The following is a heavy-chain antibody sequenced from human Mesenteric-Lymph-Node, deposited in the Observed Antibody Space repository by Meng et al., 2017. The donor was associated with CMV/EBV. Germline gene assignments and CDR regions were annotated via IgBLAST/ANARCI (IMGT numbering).Heavy chain of an antibody. V-gene: IGHV3-7*01. D-gene: IGHD6-13*01. J-gene: IGHJ4*02. CDR1: GFTFSSHN. CDR3: ARMRLGAVVSYYFDY. CDR2: IKQDGSEK. Sequence: GSLRLSYAASGFTFSSHNMNWVRQAPGKGLEWVANIKQDGSEKYYVDSVKGRFTISRDNAKNSLYLQMSSLRVEDTAVYYCARMRLGAVVSYYFDYWGQGTLVTVSS.